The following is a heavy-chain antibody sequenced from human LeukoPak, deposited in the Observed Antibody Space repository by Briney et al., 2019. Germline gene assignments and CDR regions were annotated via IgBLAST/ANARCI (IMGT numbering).Heavy chain of an antibody. Sequence: PGGSLRLSCAASGFTFSRYNMNWVRQAPGKGLEWVSSISSSSGYIYYADSVKGRFTISRDNAKNSLYLHMNSLRAEDTAVHYCARDTGTADSSGYYPDAFETWGQGTMVTVSS. V-gene: IGHV3-21*01. CDR1: GFTFSRYN. CDR3: ARDTGTADSSGYYPDAFET. D-gene: IGHD3-22*01. CDR2: ISSSSGYI. J-gene: IGHJ3*02.